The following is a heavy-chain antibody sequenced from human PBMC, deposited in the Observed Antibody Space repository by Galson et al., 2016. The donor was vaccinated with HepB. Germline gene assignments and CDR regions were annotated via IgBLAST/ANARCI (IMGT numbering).Heavy chain of an antibody. V-gene: IGHV4-31*03. J-gene: IGHJ4*02. Sequence: TLSLTCTVSGGSISSSGYYWTWIRQHPGKGLEWIGYIYYSGVPYYNASLKSRVTMSVHKSRNHFSLKLSSVTAADTAVYYCARESITALGKRMLDYWGQGTLVLVST. CDR3: ARESITALGKRMLDY. CDR1: GGSISSSGYY. CDR2: IYYSGVP. D-gene: IGHD3-10*01.